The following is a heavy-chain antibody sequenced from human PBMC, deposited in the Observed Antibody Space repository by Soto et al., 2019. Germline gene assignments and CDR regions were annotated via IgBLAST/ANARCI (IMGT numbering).Heavy chain of an antibody. Sequence: HPGGSLRLSCAASGFTFSSYAMSWVRQAPGKGLEWVSAISGSGGSTYYADSVKGRFTISRDNSKNTLYLQMNSLRAEDTAVYYCAKGHRYFDWLLAPGAEYFQHWGQGTLVTVSS. V-gene: IGHV3-23*01. CDR1: GFTFSSYA. D-gene: IGHD3-9*01. J-gene: IGHJ1*01. CDR2: ISGSGGST. CDR3: AKGHRYFDWLLAPGAEYFQH.